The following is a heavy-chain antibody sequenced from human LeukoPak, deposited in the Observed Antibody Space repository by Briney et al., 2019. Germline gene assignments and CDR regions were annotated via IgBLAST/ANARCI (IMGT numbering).Heavy chain of an antibody. CDR2: ISYDGSNK. V-gene: IGHV3-30*14. CDR1: GFTFSYYT. CDR3: VKGRPSHPMVRGVTLGFYYYYYGMDV. Sequence: QPGRSLRLSCAASGFTFSYYTMHWVRQAPGKGLEWVAVISYDGSNKYYADSVKGRFTISRDNSKNTLYLQMSSLRAEDTAVYYCVKGRPSHPMVRGVTLGFYYYYYGMDVWGQGTTVTVSS. J-gene: IGHJ6*02. D-gene: IGHD3-10*01.